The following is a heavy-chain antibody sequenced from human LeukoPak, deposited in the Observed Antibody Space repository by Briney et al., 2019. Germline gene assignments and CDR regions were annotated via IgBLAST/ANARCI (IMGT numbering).Heavy chain of an antibody. J-gene: IGHJ4*02. CDR2: INPSGGST. D-gene: IGHD2-15*01. V-gene: IGHV1-46*01. Sequence: ASVKVSCKASGYTFTSYYMHWVRQAPGQGLEWMGIINPSGGSTSYAQKFQGRVTMTRDTSTRTVYMDLSSLRSEDTAIYYCARAISGNSLGFWGQGTLVTVSS. CDR1: GYTFTSYY. CDR3: ARAISGNSLGF.